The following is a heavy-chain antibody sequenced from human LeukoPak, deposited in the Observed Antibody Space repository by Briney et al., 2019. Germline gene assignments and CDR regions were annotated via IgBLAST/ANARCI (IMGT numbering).Heavy chain of an antibody. CDR3: ASAPARYCSGGSCSSPFDY. D-gene: IGHD2-15*01. CDR2: IYYSGST. CDR1: GGSVRSGSYF. V-gene: IGHV4-61*01. J-gene: IGHJ4*02. Sequence: SETLSLTCTVSGGSVRSGSYFWSWIRQPPGKGLEWIGYIYYSGSTNYNPSLKSRVTISVDTSNNQFSLKLSSVTAADTAVYYCASAPARYCSGGSCSSPFDYWGQGTLVTVSS.